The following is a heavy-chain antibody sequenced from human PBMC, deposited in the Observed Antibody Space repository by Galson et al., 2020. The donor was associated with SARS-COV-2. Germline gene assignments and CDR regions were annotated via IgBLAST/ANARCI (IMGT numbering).Heavy chain of an antibody. V-gene: IGHV4-61*02. CDR1: GGSISSGSYY. Sequence: SETLSLTCTVSGGSISSGSYYWSWIRQPAGKGLEWIGRIYTSGSTNYNPSLKSRVTISVDTSKNQFSLKLSSVTAADTAVYYCARGGVYYYDSRAVDVWGQGTTVTVSS. J-gene: IGHJ6*02. D-gene: IGHD3-22*01. CDR3: ARGGVYYYDSRAVDV. CDR2: IYTSGST.